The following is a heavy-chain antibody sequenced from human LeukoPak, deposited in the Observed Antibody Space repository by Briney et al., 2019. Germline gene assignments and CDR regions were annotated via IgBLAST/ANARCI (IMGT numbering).Heavy chain of an antibody. CDR1: GYTFTSYD. CDR2: MNPNSGNT. D-gene: IGHD5-18*01. CDR3: ARGGRYSYGTQFDY. V-gene: IGHV1-8*01. Sequence: RASVKVSCKASGYTFTSYDINWVRQATGQGLEWMGCMNPNSGNTGYAQKFQGRVTMTRNTSISTAYMELSSLRSEDTAVYYCARGGRYSYGTQFDYWGQGTLVTVSS. J-gene: IGHJ4*02.